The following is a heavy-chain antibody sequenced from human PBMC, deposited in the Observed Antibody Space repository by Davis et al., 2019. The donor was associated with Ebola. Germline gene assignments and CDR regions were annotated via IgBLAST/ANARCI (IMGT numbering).Heavy chain of an antibody. CDR3: AGGVDYGFDV. D-gene: IGHD2-21*02. Sequence: PGGSLRLSCAASGFTFSAFSMNWVRHAPGKGLEWLSHISVDMGITNYADSVRGRITISRDNVQNSLYLQLNRLRDGDRAVSFCAGGVDYGFDVWGQGTVVTVS. CDR1: GFTFSAFS. CDR2: ISVDMGIT. J-gene: IGHJ3*01. V-gene: IGHV3-48*02.